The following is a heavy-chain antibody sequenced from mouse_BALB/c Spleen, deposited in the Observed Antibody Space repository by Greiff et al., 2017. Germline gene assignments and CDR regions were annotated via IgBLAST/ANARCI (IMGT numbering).Heavy chain of an antibody. CDR2: IYPGSGST. CDR1: GYNFTSYW. J-gene: IGHJ3*01. CDR3: ARRGRAGFAY. V-gene: IGHV1-55*01. Sequence: QVQLQQPGAELVKPGTSVKLSCKASGYNFTSYWINWVKLRPGQGLEWIGDIYPGSGSTNYNEKFKSKATLTVDTSSSTAYMQLSSLASEDSALYYCARRGRAGFAYWGQGTLVTVSA. D-gene: IGHD3-1*01.